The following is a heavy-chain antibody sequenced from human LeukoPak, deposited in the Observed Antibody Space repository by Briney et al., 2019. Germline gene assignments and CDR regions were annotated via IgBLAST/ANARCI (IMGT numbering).Heavy chain of an antibody. CDR3: AKDGDSAPDYFDY. CDR2: ISGSGGST. Sequence: EGSLRLSCAASGFTFSSYAMSWVRQAPGKGLEWVSAISGSGGSTCYADSVKGRFTISRDNSKNTLYLQMNSLRAEDTAVYYCAKDGDSAPDYFDYWGQGTLVTVSS. J-gene: IGHJ4*02. D-gene: IGHD4-17*01. CDR1: GFTFSSYA. V-gene: IGHV3-23*01.